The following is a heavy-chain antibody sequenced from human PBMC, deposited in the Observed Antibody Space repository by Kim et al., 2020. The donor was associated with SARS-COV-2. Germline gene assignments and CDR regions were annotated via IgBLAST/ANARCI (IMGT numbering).Heavy chain of an antibody. V-gene: IGHV3-66*01. CDR2: IYSGGRT. CDR1: GFTVSSKY. D-gene: IGHD6-13*01. CDR3: ARDNGIAAAGALVAGYFDY. J-gene: IGHJ4*02. Sequence: GGSLRLSCAASGFTVSSKYMSWVRQAPGKGLEWVSVIYSGGRTYYADSVKGRFTISRDNSKNTLYLQMNSLRAEDTAVYYCARDNGIAAAGALVAGYFDYWGQGTLVTVSS.